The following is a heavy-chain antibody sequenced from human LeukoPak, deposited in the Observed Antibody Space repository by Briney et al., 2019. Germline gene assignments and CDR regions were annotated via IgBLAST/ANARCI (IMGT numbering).Heavy chain of an antibody. V-gene: IGHV3-23*01. J-gene: IGHJ6*03. Sequence: GGSLRLSCAASGFTFSDYAVTWVRQAPGKGLEWVSSITGDTTYTSYADSMKGRFTISRDNSKNTLYLQMSSLRAEDTAVYYCAKGPLSSSNYYMDVWGKGTTVTVSS. CDR1: GFTFSDYA. CDR3: AKGPLSSSNYYMDV. CDR2: ITGDTTYT. D-gene: IGHD3-10*01.